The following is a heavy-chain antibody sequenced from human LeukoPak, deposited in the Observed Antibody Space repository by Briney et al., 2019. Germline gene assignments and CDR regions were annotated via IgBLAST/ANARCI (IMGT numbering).Heavy chain of an antibody. CDR2: INPSGGSP. J-gene: IGHJ5*02. CDR1: GYTFISNY. Sequence: ASVKVSCKASGYTFISNYLNWVRQAPGQGLEWVGIINPSGGSPSYAQKFRGRVTMTRDMSTSTVYMTLSSLKSEDTAVYYCARGGQVAPQPGNWFDPWGQGTLVTVSS. D-gene: IGHD2-2*01. V-gene: IGHV1-46*01. CDR3: ARGGQVAPQPGNWFDP.